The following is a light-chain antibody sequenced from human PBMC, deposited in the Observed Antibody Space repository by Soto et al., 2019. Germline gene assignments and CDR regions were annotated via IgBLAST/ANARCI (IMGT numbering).Light chain of an antibody. Sequence: DIQMTQSPSTLSASVGDRVTITCRASQSINSWLAWYQQKPGKAPKLLIYDASSLTGGVPSRFSGSGSGSEFTLTISSLQSDDFATYYCQQYNSYSTFGQGTKVEI. V-gene: IGKV1-5*01. CDR2: DAS. CDR1: QSINSW. J-gene: IGKJ1*01. CDR3: QQYNSYST.